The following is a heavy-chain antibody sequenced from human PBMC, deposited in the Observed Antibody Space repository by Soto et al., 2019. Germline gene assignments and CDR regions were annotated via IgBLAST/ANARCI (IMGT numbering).Heavy chain of an antibody. V-gene: IGHV4-4*02. CDR3: ARVGVLLWFGESMGNWFDP. D-gene: IGHD3-10*01. Sequence: PSETLSLTCAVSSGSISSSNWWSWVRQPPGKGLEWIGEIYHSGSTNYNPSLKSRVTISVDKSKNQFSLKLSSVTAADTAVYYCARVGVLLWFGESMGNWFDPWGQGTLVTVSS. CDR1: SGSISSSNW. CDR2: IYHSGST. J-gene: IGHJ5*02.